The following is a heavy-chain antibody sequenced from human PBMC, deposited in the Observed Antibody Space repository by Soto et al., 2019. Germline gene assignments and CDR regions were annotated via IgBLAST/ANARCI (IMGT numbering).Heavy chain of an antibody. D-gene: IGHD2-21*02. CDR2: ISGGGLST. CDR3: AITPNCGRDCSADSYWFFDL. V-gene: IGHV3-23*01. J-gene: IGHJ2*01. CDR1: GLTFSNYA. Sequence: EVQLLESGGNLVQPGGSLRLSCAASGLTFSNYAMSWVRQAPGKGLEWVSAISGGGLSTYYADSVKGRFTISRDNSRKTLFLQMSALRAEDTAVYYCAITPNCGRDCSADSYWFFDLWGRGTLVTVSS.